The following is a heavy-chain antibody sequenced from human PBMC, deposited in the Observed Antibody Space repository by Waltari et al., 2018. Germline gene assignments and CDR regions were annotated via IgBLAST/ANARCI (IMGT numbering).Heavy chain of an antibody. V-gene: IGHV3-30*02. CDR3: AKSSAWAYWYFDL. J-gene: IGHJ2*01. Sequence: QVQLVESGGGVVQPGGSRRPSCAASGFPLSYYGMGWVRQAPGKGLEWVTFIRYDGSNKYYADSVKGRFTISRDNSKNTLYLQMSSLRAEDTAVYYCAKSSAWAYWYFDLWGRGTLVTVSS. CDR2: IRYDGSNK. D-gene: IGHD6-19*01. CDR1: GFPLSYYG.